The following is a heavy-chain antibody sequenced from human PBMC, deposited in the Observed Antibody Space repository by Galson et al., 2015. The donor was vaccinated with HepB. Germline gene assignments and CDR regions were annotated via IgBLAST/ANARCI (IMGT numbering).Heavy chain of an antibody. CDR2: IYHSGST. J-gene: IGHJ4*02. CDR3: ARVKWGYCSGGSCPQFDY. CDR1: GGSISSGGYS. Sequence: TLSLTCTVSGGSISSGGYSWSWIRQPPGKGLEWIGYIYHSGSTYYNPSLKSRVTISVDRSKNQFSLKLSSVTAADTAVYYCARVKWGYCSGGSCPQFDYWGQGTLVTVSS. D-gene: IGHD2-15*01. V-gene: IGHV4-30-2*01.